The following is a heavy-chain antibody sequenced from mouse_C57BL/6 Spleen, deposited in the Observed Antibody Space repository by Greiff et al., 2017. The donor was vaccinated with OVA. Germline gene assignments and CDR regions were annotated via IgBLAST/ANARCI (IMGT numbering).Heavy chain of an antibody. CDR3: ARCGYGVLFAY. CDR2: INPSSGYT. CDR1: GYTFTSYT. D-gene: IGHD1-2*01. J-gene: IGHJ2*01. Sequence: VQLQQSGAELVRPGASVKMSCKASGYTFTSYTMHWVKQRPGQGLEWIGYINPSSGYTKYNQKFKDKATLTADKSSSTAYMQLSSLTSEDSAVYYCARCGYGVLFAYWGQGTTLTVSS. V-gene: IGHV1-4*01.